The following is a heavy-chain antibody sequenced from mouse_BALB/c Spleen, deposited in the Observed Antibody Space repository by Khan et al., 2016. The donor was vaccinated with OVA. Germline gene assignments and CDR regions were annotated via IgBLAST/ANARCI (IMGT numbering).Heavy chain of an antibody. V-gene: IGHV2-2*02. J-gene: IGHJ3*01. D-gene: IGHD2-4*01. CDR1: VFSLTTYG. Sequence: QVQLQQSGPGLVRPSQSLSITCTVSVFSLTTYGVHWVRQSPGKGLEWLGVIWSCGSTDYSAAFISRLSISKDNSKSQVFFKLNSLQPNDTAIYYGARNDDYDGGLAYWGEGTLVTVSA. CDR3: ARNDDYDGGLAY. CDR2: IWSCGST.